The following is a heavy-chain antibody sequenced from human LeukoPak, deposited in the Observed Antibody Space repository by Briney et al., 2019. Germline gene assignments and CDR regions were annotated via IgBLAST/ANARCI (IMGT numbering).Heavy chain of an antibody. CDR1: GYTFTSYG. J-gene: IGHJ3*01. CDR2: IIPVFDRP. CDR3: ARDAQWELRAFDV. V-gene: IGHV1-69*06. Sequence: SVKVSRKASGYTFTSYGISWVRQAPGQGLEWMGGIIPVFDRPTYAQKFEGRVTITADKSTNTTYMEISSLTSDDTAVYYCARDAQWELRAFDVWGQGTVVIVSS. D-gene: IGHD1-26*01.